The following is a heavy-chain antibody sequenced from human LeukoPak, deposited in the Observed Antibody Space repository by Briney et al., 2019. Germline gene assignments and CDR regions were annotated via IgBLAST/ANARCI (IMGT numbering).Heavy chain of an antibody. Sequence: SETLSLTCTVSGGSFTTYYWSWIRQPAGRGLEWIGHIDSSGTTNYNPSLKSRVTISVDTSKNQFSLKLSSVTAADTAVYYCARVGYSYGYNFYYYYYMDVWGKGTTVTISS. CDR2: IDSSGTT. CDR3: ARVGYSYGYNFYYYYYMDV. J-gene: IGHJ6*03. D-gene: IGHD5-18*01. CDR1: GGSFTTYY. V-gene: IGHV4-4*07.